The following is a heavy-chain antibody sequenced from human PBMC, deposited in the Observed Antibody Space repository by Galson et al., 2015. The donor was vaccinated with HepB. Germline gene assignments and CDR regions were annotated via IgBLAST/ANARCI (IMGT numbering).Heavy chain of an antibody. CDR2: ISYDGSNK. CDR3: ARAEYYDSSAYDAFDI. Sequence: SLRLSCAASGFTFSSYAMHWVRQAPGKGLEWVAVISYDGSNKYYADSVKGRFTISRDNSKNTLYLQMNSLRAEDTAVYYCARAEYYDSSAYDAFDIWGQGTMVTVSS. J-gene: IGHJ3*02. CDR1: GFTFSSYA. D-gene: IGHD3-22*01. V-gene: IGHV3-30*04.